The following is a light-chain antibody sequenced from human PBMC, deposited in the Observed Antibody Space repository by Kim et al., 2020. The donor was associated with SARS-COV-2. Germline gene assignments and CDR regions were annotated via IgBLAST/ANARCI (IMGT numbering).Light chain of an antibody. CDR1: QDIYNY. V-gene: IGKV1-33*01. CDR2: DAS. J-gene: IGKJ3*01. Sequence: DIQMTQSPSSLSASVGDRVTITCQESQDIYNYLNWYQQKPGRAPKLLIYDASNLEAGVPSRFSGSGSGTDFTFTISRLQPEDFATYYCQHYHNLPFTFGPGTKVDIK. CDR3: QHYHNLPFT.